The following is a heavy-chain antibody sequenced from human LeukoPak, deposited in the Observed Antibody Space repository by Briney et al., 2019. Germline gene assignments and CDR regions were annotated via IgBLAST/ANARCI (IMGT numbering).Heavy chain of an antibody. Sequence: GGSLRLSFATPGFTFSTFGIHWVRQVPGKGLEWVAAIWPDGSYKYYADSVKGRFTISRDNSKNTVYLQMNTLRDEDTAVYYCARAVGPFDYWGQGTLVTVSS. V-gene: IGHV3-33*01. CDR2: IWPDGSYK. D-gene: IGHD3-16*01. CDR3: ARAVGPFDY. J-gene: IGHJ4*02. CDR1: GFTFSTFG.